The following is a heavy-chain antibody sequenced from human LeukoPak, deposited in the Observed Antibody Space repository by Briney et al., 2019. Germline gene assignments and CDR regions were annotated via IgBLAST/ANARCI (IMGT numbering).Heavy chain of an antibody. D-gene: IGHD1/OR15-1a*01. CDR3: ARGVTSWFDP. J-gene: IGHJ5*02. CDR1: GGSVSSGSYY. Sequence: SETLSLTCTVSGGSVSSGSYYWSWIRQPAGKGLEWIGRIYTSGGTNYNPSLKSRVTISVDTSKNQFSLKLSSVTAADTAVYYCARGVTSWFDPWGQGTLVTVSS. CDR2: IYTSGGT. V-gene: IGHV4-61*02.